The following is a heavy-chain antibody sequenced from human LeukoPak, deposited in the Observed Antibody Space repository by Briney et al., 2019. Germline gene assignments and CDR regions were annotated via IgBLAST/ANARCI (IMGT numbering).Heavy chain of an antibody. D-gene: IGHD1-1*01. J-gene: IGHJ4*02. Sequence: KPSETLSLTCTLSGGSLSGYYWSWIRQTPGKGLEWIGYIYSSGTTNYNRSLQSRVIISLDTPKNQFSLSVTSVTAADTAMYFCARRISSWNVYIDKWGQGIQVTVSS. CDR1: GGSLSGYY. CDR2: IYSSGTT. V-gene: IGHV4-4*09. CDR3: ARRISSWNVYIDK.